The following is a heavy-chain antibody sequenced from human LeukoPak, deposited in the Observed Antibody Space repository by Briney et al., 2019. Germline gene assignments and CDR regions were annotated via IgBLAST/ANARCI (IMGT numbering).Heavy chain of an antibody. J-gene: IGHJ4*02. Sequence: SGGSLRLSCAASGFTFSSYSMNWVRQAPGKGREWVSSISSSSSYIYYADSVKGRFTISRDNATNSLYLQMNSLRAEDTAVYYCARVALKYCSSISCYAGDYWGQGTLVTVSS. CDR2: ISSSSSYI. CDR3: ARVALKYCSSISCYAGDY. D-gene: IGHD2-2*01. CDR1: GFTFSSYS. V-gene: IGHV3-21*01.